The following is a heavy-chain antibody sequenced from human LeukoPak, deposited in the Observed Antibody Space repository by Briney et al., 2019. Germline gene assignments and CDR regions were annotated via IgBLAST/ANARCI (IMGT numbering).Heavy chain of an antibody. CDR3: ARVPTVGATRGAFDI. Sequence: PGGSLRLSCAASGFTFSSYSMNWVRQAPGKGLEWVSSISSSSSYIYYADSVKGRFTISRDNAKNSLYLQMNSLRAEDTAVYYCARVPTVGATRGAFDIWGQGTMVTVSS. D-gene: IGHD1-26*01. CDR1: GFTFSSYS. J-gene: IGHJ3*02. V-gene: IGHV3-21*01. CDR2: ISSSSSYI.